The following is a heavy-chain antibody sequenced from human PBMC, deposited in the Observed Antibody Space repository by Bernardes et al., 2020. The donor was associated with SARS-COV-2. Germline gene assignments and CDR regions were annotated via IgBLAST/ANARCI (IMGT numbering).Heavy chain of an antibody. CDR3: ARGGSYSDPVFGY. V-gene: IGHV4-59*01. Sequence: SEPLSLTCTVSGGSISSYYWSWIRQPPGKGLEWIGYIYYSGSTNYNPSLKSRVTISVDTSKNQFSLKLSSVTAADTAVYYCARGGSYSDPVFGYWGQGTLVTVSS. CDR1: GGSISSYY. CDR2: IYYSGST. D-gene: IGHD1-26*01. J-gene: IGHJ4*02.